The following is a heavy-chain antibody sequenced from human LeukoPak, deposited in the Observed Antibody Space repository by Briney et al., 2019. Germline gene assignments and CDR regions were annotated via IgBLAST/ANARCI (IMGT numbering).Heavy chain of an antibody. CDR3: AKGPNDSSNYLFDY. J-gene: IGHJ4*02. V-gene: IGHV3-23*01. D-gene: IGHD4-11*01. CDR1: GFTFSSYA. CDR2: ISGSGGNT. Sequence: TGGSLRLSCAASGFTFSSYAMSWVRQAPGKGLEWVSVISGSGGNTYYADSVKGRFTISRDNSKNMLYLQMNSLRAEDTAVYYCAKGPNDSSNYLFDYWGQGTLVTVSS.